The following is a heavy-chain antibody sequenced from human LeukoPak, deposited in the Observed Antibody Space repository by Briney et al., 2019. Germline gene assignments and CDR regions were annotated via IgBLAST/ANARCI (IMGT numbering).Heavy chain of an antibody. CDR1: GFTFSSYG. Sequence: PGGSLRLSCAASGFTFSSYGMHWVRQAPGKGLEWVAFISHGGSNKYYAGSGKGRFTISRDNSNYTIYLQMDSLRAEDTAVYYCAREKYGDSDGNAFDVWGQGTMVTVSS. V-gene: IGHV3-30*19. D-gene: IGHD4-17*01. J-gene: IGHJ3*01. CDR3: AREKYGDSDGNAFDV. CDR2: ISHGGSNK.